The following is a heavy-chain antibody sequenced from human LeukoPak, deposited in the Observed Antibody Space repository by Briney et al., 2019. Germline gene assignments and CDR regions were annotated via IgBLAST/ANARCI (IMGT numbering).Heavy chain of an antibody. CDR1: GFTFSSYA. D-gene: IGHD4-17*01. Sequence: GGSPRLSCAASGFTFSSYAMSWVRQAPGKGLEWVSAISGSGGSTYYADSVKGRFTISRDNSKNTLYLQMNSLRAEDTAVYYCAKDRGHDYVHYWGQGTLVTVSS. J-gene: IGHJ4*02. CDR3: AKDRGHDYVHY. CDR2: ISGSGGST. V-gene: IGHV3-23*01.